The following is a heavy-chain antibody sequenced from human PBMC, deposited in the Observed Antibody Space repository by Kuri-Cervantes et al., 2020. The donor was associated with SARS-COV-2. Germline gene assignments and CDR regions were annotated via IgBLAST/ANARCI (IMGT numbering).Heavy chain of an antibody. CDR1: GGSISSDGYT. CDR3: AREMIWYDFWSGYSCYFDY. Sequence: LRLSCAVSGGSISSDGYTWSWIRQPPGKGLEWIGYIYHSGSTYYNPSLKSRVTISVDRSKNQFSLSLSSATAADTAVYYCAREMIWYDFWSGYSCYFDYWGQGTLVTVSS. CDR2: IYHSGST. D-gene: IGHD3-3*01. J-gene: IGHJ4*02. V-gene: IGHV4-30-2*01.